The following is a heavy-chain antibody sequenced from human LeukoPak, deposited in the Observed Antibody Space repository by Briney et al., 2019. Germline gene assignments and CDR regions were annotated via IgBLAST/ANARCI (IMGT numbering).Heavy chain of an antibody. Sequence: SETLSLTCTVSGGSISSGSYYWSWIRQPAGKGLEWIGRIYTSGSTNYNPSPKSRVTISVDTSKNQFSLKLSSVTAADTAVYYCAREGNYYDSSGYYYANYFDYWGQGTLVTVSS. CDR1: GGSISSGSYY. CDR2: IYTSGST. CDR3: AREGNYYDSSGYYYANYFDY. J-gene: IGHJ4*02. V-gene: IGHV4-61*02. D-gene: IGHD3-22*01.